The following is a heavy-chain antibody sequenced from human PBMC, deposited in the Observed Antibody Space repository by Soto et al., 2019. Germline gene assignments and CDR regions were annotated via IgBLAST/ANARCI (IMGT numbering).Heavy chain of an antibody. V-gene: IGHV4-4*02. J-gene: IGHJ4*02. CDR2: IYHSGST. CDR3: AGRSIAAAGTGDY. CDR1: GGSMCSCNW. Sequence: SETLSLTCAVSGGSMCSCNWWSWVRQPPGKGLEWIGEIYHSGSTNYNPSLKSRFTISVDKSKNQFSLKLSSVTAVDTAVYYCAGRSIAAAGTGDYCGEGTLVSGSS. D-gene: IGHD6-13*01.